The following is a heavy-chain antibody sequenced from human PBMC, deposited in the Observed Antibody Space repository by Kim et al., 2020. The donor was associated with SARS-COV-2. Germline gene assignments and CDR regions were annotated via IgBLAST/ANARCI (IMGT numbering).Heavy chain of an antibody. J-gene: IGHJ6*02. D-gene: IGHD6-19*01. V-gene: IGHV1-8*01. CDR2: MNPNCGNT. Sequence: ASVKVSCKASGYTFTSYAINWVRQATGQGLEWMGWMNPNCGNTGYAQKFQGRVTITRNTSISTAYMELSSLRSEDTAVYYCARVGTRQWLVRARYYCMDVWGQGTPVTVSS. CDR3: ARVGTRQWLVRARYYCMDV. CDR1: GYTFTSYA.